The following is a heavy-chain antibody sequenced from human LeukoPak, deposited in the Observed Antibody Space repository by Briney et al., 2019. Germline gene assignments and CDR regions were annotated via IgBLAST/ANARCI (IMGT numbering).Heavy chain of an antibody. J-gene: IGHJ4*02. CDR2: ISWNSGSI. CDR3: ATYYDILTGYLH. D-gene: IGHD3-9*01. Sequence: SHRLSCAASGFTFDDYAMHWDRQAPGKGLEWVSGISWNSGSIGYADSVKGRFTISRDNAKNSLYLQMNSLRAEDTALYYCATYYDILTGYLHWGQGTLVTVSS. CDR1: GFTFDDYA. V-gene: IGHV3-9*01.